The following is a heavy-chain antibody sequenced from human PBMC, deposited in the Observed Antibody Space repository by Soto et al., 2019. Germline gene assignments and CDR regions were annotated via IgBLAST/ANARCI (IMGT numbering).Heavy chain of an antibody. Sequence: DVQLLESGGSLVQPGGSLRLSCAASGFTFNAYSLSWVRQAPGKGLEWVSAISTSGGSTYYADSVKGRFTISRDNSQNTLSLQMFSLRAEDTAVYFCARPYGSTYSFRYCGQGTLVTVCS. CDR2: ISTSGGST. V-gene: IGHV3-23*01. CDR3: ARPYGSTYSFRY. D-gene: IGHD3-10*01. CDR1: GFTFNAYS. J-gene: IGHJ4*02.